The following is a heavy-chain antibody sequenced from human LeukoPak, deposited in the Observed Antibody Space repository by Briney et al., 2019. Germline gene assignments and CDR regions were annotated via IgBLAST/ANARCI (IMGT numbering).Heavy chain of an antibody. Sequence: SVKVSCKASGGTFSSYAISWVRQAPGRGLEWMGGIIPIFGTANYAQKFQGRVTITTDESTSTAYMELSSLRSEDTAVYYCARGEMATTDWDDAFDIWGQGTMVTVSS. V-gene: IGHV1-69*05. CDR1: GGTFSSYA. J-gene: IGHJ3*02. CDR3: ARGEMATTDWDDAFDI. CDR2: IIPIFGTA. D-gene: IGHD5-24*01.